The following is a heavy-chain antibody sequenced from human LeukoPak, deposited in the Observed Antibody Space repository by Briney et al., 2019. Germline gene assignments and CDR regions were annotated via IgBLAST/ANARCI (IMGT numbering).Heavy chain of an antibody. CDR3: ARDGGVMITFGGVI. J-gene: IGHJ4*02. CDR2: ISGSGGSR. D-gene: IGHD3-16*01. Sequence: PGGSLRLSCAASGFTFSSYAMSWVRQAPGKGLEWVSSISGSGGSRYYTDSVKGRFTISRDHSKNTLYLQMSSLTAEDTAVYYCARDGGVMITFGGVIWGQGTLVTVSS. CDR1: GFTFSSYA. V-gene: IGHV3-23*01.